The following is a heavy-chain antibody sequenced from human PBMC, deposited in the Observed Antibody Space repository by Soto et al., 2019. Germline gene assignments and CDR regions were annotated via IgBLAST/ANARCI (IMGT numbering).Heavy chain of an antibody. CDR1: GFRFRDFG. J-gene: IGHJ6*02. CDR3: ATPPYDVLTGYSKPYGMDV. CDR2: ISYDGSTK. D-gene: IGHD3-9*01. V-gene: IGHV3-30*03. Sequence: PGGSLRLSCAASGFRFRDFGMLWVRQAPGKGLEWVAFISYDGSTKYYTGSVKGRFTISRDNSENTLFLQMSSLRAEDTAVYYCATPPYDVLTGYSKPYGMDVWGQGTTVTVSS.